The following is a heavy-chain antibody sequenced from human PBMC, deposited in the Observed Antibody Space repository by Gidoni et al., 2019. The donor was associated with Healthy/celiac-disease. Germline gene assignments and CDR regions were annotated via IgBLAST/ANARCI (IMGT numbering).Heavy chain of an antibody. Sequence: QVQLVQSGAEVTKPGASVKVSCKSSGYTFTGYYMHWVRQAPGQGLEWMGWINPKSGGTNDEQKFQGWVTMTRDTSISTAYMELSRLRSDDTAVYYCARKSGYDSYGMDVGGQGTTVTVSS. CDR2: INPKSGGT. V-gene: IGHV1-2*04. CDR3: ARKSGYDSYGMDV. CDR1: GYTFTGYY. J-gene: IGHJ6*02. D-gene: IGHD5-12*01.